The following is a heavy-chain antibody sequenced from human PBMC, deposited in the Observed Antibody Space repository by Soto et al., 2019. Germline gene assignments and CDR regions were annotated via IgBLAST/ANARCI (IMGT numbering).Heavy chain of an antibody. CDR1: GFTFSSYS. Sequence: QTGGSLRLSCAASGFTFSSYSMNWVRQAPGTGLEWVSYISSNSRTIYYADSVKGRFTISRDNGRDSLYLQMSGLRDEDTAVYYCTRDHCSSTSCSSIGIDYWDPRTPVTVSS. CDR3: TRDHCSSTSCSSIGIDY. CDR2: ISSNSRTI. V-gene: IGHV3-48*02. D-gene: IGHD2-2*01. J-gene: IGHJ4*02.